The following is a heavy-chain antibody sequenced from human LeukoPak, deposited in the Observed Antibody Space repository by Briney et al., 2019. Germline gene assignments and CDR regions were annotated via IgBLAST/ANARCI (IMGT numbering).Heavy chain of an antibody. CDR2: MYYSGST. V-gene: IGHV4-39*01. D-gene: IGHD3-9*01. CDR3: ARLGGDIYFYYMDV. Sequence: SETLSLTCTVSGGSISTSSYYWGWIRQPPGKGLEWIGSMYYSGSTYYNPSLKSRVTISVDMSKNQFSLKLSSVTAADTAVYYCARLGGDIYFYYMDVWGKGTTVTISS. J-gene: IGHJ6*03. CDR1: GGSISTSSYY.